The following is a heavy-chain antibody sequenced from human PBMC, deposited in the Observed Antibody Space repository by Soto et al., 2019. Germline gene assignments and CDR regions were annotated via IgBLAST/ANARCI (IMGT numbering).Heavy chain of an antibody. CDR1: GYTFTSYA. CDR3: AAVQGGGTTFHF. D-gene: IGHD1-7*01. Sequence: ASVKVSCKASGYTFTSYAIQWVRQARGQRLEWIGWIVVGSGRTDYAQKFQERLTITRDMSTTTAYMELSSLRLEDTAVYYCAAVQGGGTTFHFWGQGTLVTVSS. J-gene: IGHJ4*02. CDR2: IVVGSGRT. V-gene: IGHV1-58*02.